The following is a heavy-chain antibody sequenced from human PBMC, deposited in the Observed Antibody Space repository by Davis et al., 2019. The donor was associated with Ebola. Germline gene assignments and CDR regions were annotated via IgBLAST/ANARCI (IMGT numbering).Heavy chain of an antibody. V-gene: IGHV3-23*01. CDR3: ANHLDRWLSAY. Sequence: GESLKISCAASGFTFSSYAMSWVRQAPGKGLEWVSAISGSGGSTYYADSVKGRFTISRDNSKNTLYLQMNSLRAEDTAVYYCANHLDRWLSAYWGQGTLVTVSS. CDR2: ISGSGGST. CDR1: GFTFSSYA. D-gene: IGHD4-23*01. J-gene: IGHJ4*02.